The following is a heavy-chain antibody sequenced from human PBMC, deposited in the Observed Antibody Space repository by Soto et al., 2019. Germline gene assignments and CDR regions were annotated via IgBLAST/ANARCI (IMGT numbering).Heavy chain of an antibody. CDR3: TKDQGISFRASDH. CDR1: GFTFSDYG. D-gene: IGHD3-10*01. J-gene: IGHJ4*02. CDR2: ISYDGTIE. Sequence: WWSLRLSCAASGFTFSDYGMHWVRQAPGKGLEWVAVISYDGTIEYYVDSVKGRFTISRDNSKKTLYLQMNSLRLEDTALYYCTKDQGISFRASDHWGQGTLVTVSS. V-gene: IGHV3-30*18.